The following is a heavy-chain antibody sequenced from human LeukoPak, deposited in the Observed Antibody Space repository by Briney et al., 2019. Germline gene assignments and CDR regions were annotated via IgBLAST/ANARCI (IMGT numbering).Heavy chain of an antibody. J-gene: IGHJ4*02. CDR2: ISAYNGDT. D-gene: IGHD3-9*01. V-gene: IGHV1-18*01. Sequence: ASVKVSCKTSGYSFTTYGVTWVRQAPRQGLEWMGWISAYNGDTNYAQKFQGRFTMTTDTSTSTANMELRSLRSDDTAVYYCARDGGVMLRYFDWLSRYYFDYWGQGTLVTVSS. CDR3: ARDGGVMLRYFDWLSRYYFDY. CDR1: GYSFTTYG.